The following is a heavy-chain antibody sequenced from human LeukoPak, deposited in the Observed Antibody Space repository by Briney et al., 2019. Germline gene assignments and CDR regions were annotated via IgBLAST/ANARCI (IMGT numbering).Heavy chain of an antibody. V-gene: IGHV3-30*04. Sequence: GGSLRLSCAASGFSFNSYDMHWVRQAPGKGLEWVAVISYDGSNKYYADSVKGRFTISRDNSKNTLYLQMNSLRAEDTAVYYCARLARDGYNSFDYWGQGTLVTVSS. CDR3: ARLARDGYNSFDY. J-gene: IGHJ4*02. CDR1: GFSFNSYD. D-gene: IGHD5-24*01. CDR2: ISYDGSNK.